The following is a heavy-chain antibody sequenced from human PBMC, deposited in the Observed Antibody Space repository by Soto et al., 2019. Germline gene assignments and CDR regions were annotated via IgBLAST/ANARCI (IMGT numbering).Heavy chain of an antibody. V-gene: IGHV3-30*14. Sequence: QVQLVESGGGVVQPGRSLRLSCKASGFTLSDYNMHWVRQAPGKGLEWLGVKFYDGSGHFYADSMEGRFTISRDASKNTLYLQMNSLRLEDTAVYFCGREQNSGYYRTADYWGQGTLVTVSS. CDR3: GREQNSGYYRTADY. CDR2: KFYDGSGH. J-gene: IGHJ4*02. D-gene: IGHD3-22*01. CDR1: GFTLSDYN.